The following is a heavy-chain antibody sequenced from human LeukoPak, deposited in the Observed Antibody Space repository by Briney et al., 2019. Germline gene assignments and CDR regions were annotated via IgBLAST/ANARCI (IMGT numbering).Heavy chain of an antibody. CDR3: AKDPASRYYYDSSGVIGY. CDR2: ISGSGGST. V-gene: IGHV3-23*01. J-gene: IGHJ4*02. D-gene: IGHD3-22*01. CDR1: GFTFSSHG. Sequence: GGTLRLSCAASGFTFSSHGMSWVRQAPGKGLEWVSAISGSGGSTYYADSVKGRFTISRDNSKSTLYLQMNSLRAEDTAVYYCAKDPASRYYYDSSGVIGYWGQGTLVTVSS.